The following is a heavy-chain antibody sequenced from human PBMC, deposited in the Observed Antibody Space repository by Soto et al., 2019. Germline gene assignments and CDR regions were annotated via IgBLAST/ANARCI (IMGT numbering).Heavy chain of an antibody. V-gene: IGHV4-59*01. D-gene: IGHD3-10*01. J-gene: IGHJ6*02. Sequence: TSETLSLTCTVSGGSISSYYWSWIRQPPGKGLEWIGYIYYSGSTNYNPSLKSRVTISVDTSKNQFSLKLSSVTAADTAVYYCARVSSGGSFPYGVWGQGTTVTVSS. CDR3: ARVSSGGSFPYGV. CDR2: IYYSGST. CDR1: GGSISSYY.